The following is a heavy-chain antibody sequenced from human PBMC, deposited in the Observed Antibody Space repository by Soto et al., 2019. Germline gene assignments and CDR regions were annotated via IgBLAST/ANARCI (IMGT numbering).Heavy chain of an antibody. CDR1: GFTFDDYA. V-gene: IGHV3-9*01. Sequence: EVQLVESGGGLVQPGRSLRLSCSASGFTFDDYAMHWVRQAPGKGLEWVSGISWNSGSIAYADSVKGRFTISRDNAKNSLYLQMNSLRADDTALYYCAKGVALGYCTSTSCHNYYMDVWGKGTTVTVSS. CDR3: AKGVALGYCTSTSCHNYYMDV. J-gene: IGHJ6*03. CDR2: ISWNSGSI. D-gene: IGHD2-2*02.